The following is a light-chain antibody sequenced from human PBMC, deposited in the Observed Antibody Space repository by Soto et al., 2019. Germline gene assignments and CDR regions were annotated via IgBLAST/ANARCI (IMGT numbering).Light chain of an antibody. CDR2: WAS. J-gene: IGKJ2*01. V-gene: IGKV4-1*01. CDR3: HQYYAAPYT. CDR1: QSVLNTSNNKNY. Sequence: DIVMTQSPDPLAVSMGERATFNCKSSQSVLNTSNNKNYLAWFQQKPGQPPQLLVYWASNRESGVRDRFSGSESGTDFTLTISSLQAEDVAVYYCHQYYAAPYTFGQGTKLESK.